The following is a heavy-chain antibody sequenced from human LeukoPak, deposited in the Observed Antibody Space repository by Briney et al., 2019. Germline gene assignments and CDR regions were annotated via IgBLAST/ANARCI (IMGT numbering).Heavy chain of an antibody. V-gene: IGHV3-11*01. Sequence: RLGGSLRLSCAASGFTFSDYYMSWIRQAPGKGLEWVSYISSSGSTIYYADSVKGRFTISRDNAKNSLYLQMNSLRAEDTAAYYCARVGATTLNAFDIWGQGTMVTVSS. CDR2: ISSSGSTI. CDR1: GFTFSDYY. CDR3: ARVGATTLNAFDI. D-gene: IGHD1-26*01. J-gene: IGHJ3*02.